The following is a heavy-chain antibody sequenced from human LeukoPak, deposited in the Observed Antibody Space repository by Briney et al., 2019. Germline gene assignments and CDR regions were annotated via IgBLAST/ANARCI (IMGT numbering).Heavy chain of an antibody. CDR3: ARGQLTGDDELFDY. CDR1: GFIFSDYY. V-gene: IGHV3-11*04. Sequence: GGSLRLSCAASGFIFSDYYRGWIRQAPGKGLEWVSYISNRNSIIYYADSVKGRFTISRDNAKNSLYLQVSSLRAEDTAVYYCARGQLTGDDELFDYWGQGTLVTVSS. J-gene: IGHJ4*02. CDR2: ISNRNSII. D-gene: IGHD7-27*01.